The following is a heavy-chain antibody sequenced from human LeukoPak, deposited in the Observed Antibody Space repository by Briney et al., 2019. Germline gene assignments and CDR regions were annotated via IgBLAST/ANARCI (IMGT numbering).Heavy chain of an antibody. CDR1: GFTFSSYA. CDR2: ISGSGGST. CDR3: ASPYSSGWTLIDY. J-gene: IGHJ4*02. V-gene: IGHV3-23*01. D-gene: IGHD6-19*01. Sequence: PGGSLRLSCAASGFTFSSYAMSWVRQAPGKGLEWVSAISGSGGSTYYADSVKGRFTISRDNSKNTLYLQMNSLRAEDTAVYYCASPYSSGWTLIDYWGQGTLVTVSS.